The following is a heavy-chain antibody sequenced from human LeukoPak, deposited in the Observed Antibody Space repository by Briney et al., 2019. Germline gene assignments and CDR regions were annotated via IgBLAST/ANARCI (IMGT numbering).Heavy chain of an antibody. J-gene: IGHJ4*02. V-gene: IGHV3-21*01. CDR2: ISSSSSYI. CDR1: GFTFSSYW. CDR3: AREVGGNYYYSDY. D-gene: IGHD1-7*01. Sequence: GGSLRLSCAASGFTFSSYWMNWARQAPGKGLVWVSSISSSSSYIYYADSVKGRFTVSRDNAKNSLYLQLNSLRAEDTAVYFCAREVGGNYYYSDYWGQGTLVTVSS.